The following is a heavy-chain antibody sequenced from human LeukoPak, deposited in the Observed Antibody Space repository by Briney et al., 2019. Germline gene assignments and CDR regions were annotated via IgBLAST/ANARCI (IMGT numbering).Heavy chain of an antibody. Sequence: GGSLRLSCAASGFTFGDYGMSWVRQAPGKGLEWVSGLNWNGDNTGYADSVKGRFTISRDNSKNTLYLQMNSLRAEDTAVYYCAKGPLPGYCSGGSCYSPFDYWGQGTLVTVSS. CDR1: GFTFGDYG. V-gene: IGHV3-20*04. D-gene: IGHD2-15*01. J-gene: IGHJ4*02. CDR2: LNWNGDNT. CDR3: AKGPLPGYCSGGSCYSPFDY.